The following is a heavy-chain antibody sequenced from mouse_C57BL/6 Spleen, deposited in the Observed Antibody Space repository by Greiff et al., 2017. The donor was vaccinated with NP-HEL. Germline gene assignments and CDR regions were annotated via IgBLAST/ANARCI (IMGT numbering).Heavy chain of an antibody. CDR3: ARAGHTEDYYAMDY. Sequence: QVQLQQPGAELVMPGASVKLSCKASGYTFTSYWMHWVKQRPGQGLEWIGEIDPSDSYTNYNQKFKGKSTLTVDKSSSTAYMQLSSLTSEDSAVYYCARAGHTEDYYAMDYWGQGTSVTVSS. J-gene: IGHJ4*01. V-gene: IGHV1-69*01. D-gene: IGHD3-3*01. CDR1: GYTFTSYW. CDR2: IDPSDSYT.